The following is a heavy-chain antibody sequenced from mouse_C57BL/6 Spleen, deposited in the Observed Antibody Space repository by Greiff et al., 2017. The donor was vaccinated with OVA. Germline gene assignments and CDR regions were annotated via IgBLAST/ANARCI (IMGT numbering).Heavy chain of an antibody. CDR3: AGDYDDWYFDV. D-gene: IGHD2-4*01. CDR1: GYTFTDYY. Sequence: DVQLQESGPVLVKPGASVKMSCKASGYTFTDYYMNWVKQSHGKSLEWIGVINPYNGGTSYNQKFKGKATLTVDKSSSTAYMELNSLTSEDSAVYYCAGDYDDWYFDVWGTGTTVTVSS. J-gene: IGHJ1*03. CDR2: INPYNGGT. V-gene: IGHV1-19*01.